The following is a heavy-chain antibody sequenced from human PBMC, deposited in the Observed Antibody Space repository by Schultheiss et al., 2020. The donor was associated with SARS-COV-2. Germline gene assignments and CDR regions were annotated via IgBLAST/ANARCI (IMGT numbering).Heavy chain of an antibody. CDR3: ARANPHSSGLGAYFDY. CDR1: GFTFSSYA. CDR2: ISGSGGST. J-gene: IGHJ4*02. Sequence: GGSLRLSCAASGFTFSSYAMSWVRQAPGKGLEWVSAISGSGGSTYYADSVKGRFTISRDNSKNTLYLQMNSLRADDTAVYYCARANPHSSGLGAYFDYWGQGTLVTVSS. V-gene: IGHV3-23*01. D-gene: IGHD6-19*01.